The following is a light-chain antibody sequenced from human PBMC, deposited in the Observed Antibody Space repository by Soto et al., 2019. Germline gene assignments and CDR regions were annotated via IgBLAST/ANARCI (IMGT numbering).Light chain of an antibody. CDR2: LERSGNY. CDR3: ETWESYTHV. Sequence: QLVLTQSSSASASLGSSVKLACTVSSGYITYIIAWHQQQPGKAPRYLMKLERSGNYNTGSGVPDRFSGSSSGADRSLTISNIQSADEGDYYCETWESYTHVFGGGTKLTVL. CDR1: SGYITYI. V-gene: IGLV4-60*03. J-gene: IGLJ2*01.